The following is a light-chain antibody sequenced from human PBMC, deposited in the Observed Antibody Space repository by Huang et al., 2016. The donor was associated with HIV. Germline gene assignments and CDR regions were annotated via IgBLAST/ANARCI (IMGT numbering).Light chain of an antibody. CDR3: QHRSDWPPLT. J-gene: IGKJ4*01. Sequence: EVVLTQAPATLSLSPGDRATLSCKASQSLSSSLAWYQQKPGQSPRLLIYDASTRAAGIPARFIGSGSGTDFTLTISRLEPEDFAVYYCQHRSDWPPLTFGGGTKVEI. V-gene: IGKV3-11*01. CDR2: DAS. CDR1: QSLSSS.